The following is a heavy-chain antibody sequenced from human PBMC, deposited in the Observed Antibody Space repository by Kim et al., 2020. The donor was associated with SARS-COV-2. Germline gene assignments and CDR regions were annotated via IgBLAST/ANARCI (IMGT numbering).Heavy chain of an antibody. CDR3: ARAGELGAPYYYYGMDV. CDR2: IIPIFGTA. Sequence: SVKVSCKSSGGTFSSYAISWVRQAPGQGLEWMGGIIPIFGTANYAQKFQGRVTITADESTSTAYMELSSLRSEDTAVYYCARAGELGAPYYYYGMDVWGQGTTVTVSS. V-gene: IGHV1-69*13. J-gene: IGHJ6*02. D-gene: IGHD1-26*01. CDR1: GGTFSSYA.